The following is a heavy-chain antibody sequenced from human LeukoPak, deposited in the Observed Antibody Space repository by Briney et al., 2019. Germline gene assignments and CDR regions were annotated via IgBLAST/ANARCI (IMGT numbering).Heavy chain of an antibody. V-gene: IGHV4-39*01. CDR1: GGSMTSGHYY. CDR2: IYYSGST. CDR3: ARPDQRGYSYGYSAFDI. J-gene: IGHJ3*02. D-gene: IGHD5-18*01. Sequence: SETLSLTCTVSGGSMTSGHYYWGWIRQPPGKGLEWIGSIYYSGSTYYNPSLKSRVTIFIDTSKNQFSLKLLSVTAADTAVYYCARPDQRGYSYGYSAFDIWGQGTMVTVSS.